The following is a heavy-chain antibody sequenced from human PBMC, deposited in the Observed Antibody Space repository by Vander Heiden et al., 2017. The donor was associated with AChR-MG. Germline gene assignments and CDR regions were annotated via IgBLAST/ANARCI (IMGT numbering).Heavy chain of an antibody. D-gene: IGHD1-20*01. V-gene: IGHV4-4*07. CDR2: IYASGST. CDR1: SGSISGFY. CDR3: VRDGSITGTTYYNYGMDV. Sequence: QVQLQESGPGPVKPSETLSLTCTVSSGSISGFYWSWIRQPAGKGLEWIGRIYASGSTNYNPSLKSRVTMSVDTSKNQFSLKLSSVTAADTAVYYCVRDGSITGTTYYNYGMDVWGQGTTVTVSS. J-gene: IGHJ6*02.